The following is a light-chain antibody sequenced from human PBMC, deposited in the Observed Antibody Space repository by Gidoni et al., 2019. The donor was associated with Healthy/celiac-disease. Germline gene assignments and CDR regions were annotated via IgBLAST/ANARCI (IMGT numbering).Light chain of an antibody. J-gene: IGKJ4*01. Sequence: DIQMTQSPSSLSASVGDRVTITCRASQSISRYLNWYQQKPWKAPKLLIYAASSLQSGVPSRFSGSGSGTDFTLTISSLQPEDFATYYCHQSYSTLLPFGGGTKVEIK. CDR3: HQSYSTLLP. CDR1: QSISRY. CDR2: AAS. V-gene: IGKV1-39*01.